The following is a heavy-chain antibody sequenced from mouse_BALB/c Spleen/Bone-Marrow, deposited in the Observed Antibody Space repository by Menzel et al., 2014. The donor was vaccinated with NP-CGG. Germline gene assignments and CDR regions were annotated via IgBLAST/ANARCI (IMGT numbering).Heavy chain of an antibody. V-gene: IGHV1-37*01. CDR3: GGVTTVVPKNYYYAMDY. D-gene: IGHD1-1*01. CDR2: INPYNGDT. J-gene: IGHJ4*01. Sequence: VQLQQSGPELVKPGASVKISCKASGYSFTGYFMNWVKQSHGKSLEWIGRINPYNGDTFYNQKFKGKATLTVDKSSSTAHMELLSLTSEDSAVYYCGGVTTVVPKNYYYAMDYWGQGTSVTVSS. CDR1: GYSFTGYF.